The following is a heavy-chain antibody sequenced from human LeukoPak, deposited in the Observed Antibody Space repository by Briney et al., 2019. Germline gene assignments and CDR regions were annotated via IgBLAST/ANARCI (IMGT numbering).Heavy chain of an antibody. J-gene: IGHJ4*02. D-gene: IGHD6-19*01. Sequence: ASVRVSCKASGYTFTGYYMHWVRQAPGQGLEWMGWINPNSGGTNYAQKFQGRVTMTRDTSISTAYMELSRLRSDDTAVYYCAAEQGYSSGWYFDYWGQGTLVTVSS. CDR1: GYTFTGYY. CDR3: AAEQGYSSGWYFDY. CDR2: INPNSGGT. V-gene: IGHV1-2*02.